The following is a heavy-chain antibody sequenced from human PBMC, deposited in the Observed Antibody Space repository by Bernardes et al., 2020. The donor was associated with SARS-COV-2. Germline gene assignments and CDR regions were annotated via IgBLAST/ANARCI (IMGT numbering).Heavy chain of an antibody. V-gene: IGHV3-30*18. Sequence: GGSLRLSCAASGFTFSSYGMHWVRQAPGKGLEWVAVISYDGSNKYYADSVKGRFTISRDNSKNTLYLQMNSLRAEDTAVYYCAKGFGDYAPHLDYWGQGTLVTVSS. J-gene: IGHJ4*02. D-gene: IGHD4-17*01. CDR1: GFTFSSYG. CDR2: ISYDGSNK. CDR3: AKGFGDYAPHLDY.